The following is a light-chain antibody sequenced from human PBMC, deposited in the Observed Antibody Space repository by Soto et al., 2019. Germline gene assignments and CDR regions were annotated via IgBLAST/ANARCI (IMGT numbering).Light chain of an antibody. V-gene: IGLV3-21*02. CDR2: DDS. J-gene: IGLJ1*01. CDR1: TVGSKT. Sequence: SYELTQPHSVSVAPGQTATITCGGTTVGSKTVHWYQQRPGQAPELVVYDDSDRPSGIPARFSGSNSGNAATLTISRVEAGDEADYYCQVWHNSGDHRDDVFGTGTKLTVL. CDR3: QVWHNSGDHRDDV.